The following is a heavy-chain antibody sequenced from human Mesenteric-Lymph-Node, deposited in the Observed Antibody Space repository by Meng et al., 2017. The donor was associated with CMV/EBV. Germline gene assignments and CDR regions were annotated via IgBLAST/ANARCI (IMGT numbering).Heavy chain of an antibody. CDR3: ARAVKSGTYPYYYYAMDV. J-gene: IGHJ6*02. V-gene: IGHV3-74*01. Sequence: GESLKISCGASGFTFTNYWMYWVRQAPGKGLVWVSRIDSDGSRTSYADSVKGRFTISRDNAKNTLYLQMNSLRAEDTAVYYCARAVKSGTYPYYYYAMDVWGQGTTVTVSS. D-gene: IGHD1-26*01. CDR1: GFTFTNYW. CDR2: IDSDGSRT.